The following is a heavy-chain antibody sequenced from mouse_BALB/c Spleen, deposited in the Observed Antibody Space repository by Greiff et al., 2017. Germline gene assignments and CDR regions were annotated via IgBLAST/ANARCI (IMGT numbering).Heavy chain of an antibody. D-gene: IGHD2-14*01. CDR1: GYAFSSSW. V-gene: IGHV1-82*01. CDR2: IYPGDGDT. Sequence: VQLQQSGPELVKPGASVKISCKASGYAFSSSWMNWVKQRPGQGLEWIGRIYPGDGDTNYNGKFKGKATLTADKSSSTAYMQLSSLTSVDSAVYFCARDIGYRYGAYWGQGTLVTVSA. J-gene: IGHJ3*01. CDR3: ARDIGYRYGAY.